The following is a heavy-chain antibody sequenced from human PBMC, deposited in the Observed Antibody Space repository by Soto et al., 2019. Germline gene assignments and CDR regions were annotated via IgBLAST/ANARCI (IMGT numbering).Heavy chain of an antibody. V-gene: IGHV4-39*01. CDR1: GGSISSSSYY. D-gene: IGHD6-19*01. CDR2: IYYSGST. J-gene: IGHJ6*02. Sequence: QLQLQESGPGLVKPSETLSLTCTVSGGSISSSSYYWGWIRQPPGKGLAWFGSIYYSGSTYYNPSLKSRVTISVDTAKNQFSLKLRSVTAADTAVYYYASFGAQWLDDYYYYGMDVWGQGTTVTVSS. CDR3: ASFGAQWLDDYYYYGMDV.